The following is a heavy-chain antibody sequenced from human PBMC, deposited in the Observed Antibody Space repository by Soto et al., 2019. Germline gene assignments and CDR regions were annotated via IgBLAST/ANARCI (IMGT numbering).Heavy chain of an antibody. V-gene: IGHV3-7*01. D-gene: IGHD1-1*01. CDR3: ARVWNDGRFDY. CDR1: GFTFSNYW. Sequence: EVQLVESGGGLVQPGGSLRLSCAASGFTFSNYWMTWVRQAPGKGLEWVASINQNGGAMHYVDSVKDRFTVSRDNAKNSLYLQVNSLRAEDTAVFYCARVWNDGRFDYWGQGTLVTVS. CDR2: INQNGGAM. J-gene: IGHJ4*02.